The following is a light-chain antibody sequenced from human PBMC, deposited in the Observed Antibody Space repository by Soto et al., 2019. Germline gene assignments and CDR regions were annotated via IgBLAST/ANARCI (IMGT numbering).Light chain of an antibody. Sequence: DIQMTQSPSSLSASVGDRVTITCRASQSVRSYLNWYQQKPGKAPRVLIFAASSLQSGVPARFSGSGSGTDFTLTISSLQPEDFATYYCQQSYSPVWTFGQGTKVEIK. CDR3: QQSYSPVWT. CDR2: AAS. J-gene: IGKJ1*01. CDR1: QSVRSY. V-gene: IGKV1-39*01.